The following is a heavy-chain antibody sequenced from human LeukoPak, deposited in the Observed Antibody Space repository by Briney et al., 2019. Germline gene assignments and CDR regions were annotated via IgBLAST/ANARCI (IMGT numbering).Heavy chain of an antibody. CDR1: GFTFSSFG. CDR3: ARSASYDAFDI. V-gene: IGHV3-33*01. D-gene: IGHD6-6*01. J-gene: IGHJ3*02. CDR2: IWYDGSNK. Sequence: GGSLRLSCAASGFTFSSFGMHWVRQAPGKGLEWVALIWYDGSNKYYADSVKGRFTISRDNSKNTLYLQMNSLRAEDTAVYYCARSASYDAFDIWAKGQWSPSLQ.